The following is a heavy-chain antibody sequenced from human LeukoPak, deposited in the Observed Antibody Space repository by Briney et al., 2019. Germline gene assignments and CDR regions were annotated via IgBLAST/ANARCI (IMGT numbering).Heavy chain of an antibody. V-gene: IGHV1-2*02. CDR3: ASILYRSSTSCYTDFTLDWCDP. D-gene: IGHD2-2*02. J-gene: IGHJ5*02. CDR2: INPNSGGT. CDR1: GYTFTGYY. Sequence: GASLKVSCEASGYTFTGYYMHWVRQAPGQGLEWMGWINPNSGGTNYAQQFQGRVTMTRETSISTAYMKLSRLRSDDTAVYYGASILYRSSTSCYTDFTLDWCDPWGQGTLVTVSS.